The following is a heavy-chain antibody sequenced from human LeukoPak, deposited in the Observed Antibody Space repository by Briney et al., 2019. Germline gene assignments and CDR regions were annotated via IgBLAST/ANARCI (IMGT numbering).Heavy chain of an antibody. CDR1: GGSISSSN. CDR2: ISGSGGST. J-gene: IGHJ6*02. D-gene: IGHD2-2*01. V-gene: IGHV3-23*01. CDR3: AKGVVPAHYYYYGMDV. Sequence: PSETLSLTCAVSGGSISSSNWWSWVRQAPGKGLEWVSAISGSGGSTYYADSVKGRFTISRDNSKNTLYLQMNSLRAEDTAVYYCAKGVVPAHYYYYGMDVWGQGTTVTVSS.